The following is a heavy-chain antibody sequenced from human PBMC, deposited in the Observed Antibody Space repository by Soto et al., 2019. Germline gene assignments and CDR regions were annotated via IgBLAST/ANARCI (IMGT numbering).Heavy chain of an antibody. CDR1: GFTFSSYV. CDR2: ISYDGSNK. CDR3: AKNSGYSYGFRTDC. J-gene: IGHJ4*02. D-gene: IGHD5-18*01. Sequence: QVQLVESGGGVVQPGRSLRLSCAASGFTFSSYVMHWVRQAPGKGLEWVALISYDGSNKYYADSVKGRFTISRDNSKNTLYLQMNSLRAEDTAVYYCAKNSGYSYGFRTDCWGQGTLVTVSS. V-gene: IGHV3-30*18.